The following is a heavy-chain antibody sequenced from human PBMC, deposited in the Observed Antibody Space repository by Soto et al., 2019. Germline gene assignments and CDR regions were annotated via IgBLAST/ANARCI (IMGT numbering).Heavy chain of an antibody. CDR2: ISSSSSTI. D-gene: IGHD2-15*01. J-gene: IGHJ4*02. CDR1: GFTFSSYS. V-gene: IGHV3-48*02. CDR3: ARPRLSQVARTYYFDY. Sequence: GGSLRLSCAASGFTFSSYSMNWVRQAPGKGLEWVSYISSSSSTIYYADSVKGRFTISRDNAKNSLYLQMNSLRDEDTAVYYCARPRLSQVARTYYFDYWGQGTLVTVSS.